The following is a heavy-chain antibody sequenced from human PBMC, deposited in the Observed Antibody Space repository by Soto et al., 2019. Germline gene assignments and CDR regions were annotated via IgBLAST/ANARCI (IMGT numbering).Heavy chain of an antibody. V-gene: IGHV3-53*01. J-gene: IGHJ4*01. CDR1: GFTVSSTY. D-gene: IGHD2-8*01. CDR3: ATWGYCTNGVCYTGIDY. Sequence: GGSLRLSCAASGFTVSSTYLTWVRQAPGKGLEWVAILYTGTDTVYADSVKGRFTISRDSSKNTFYLQMNSLRAEDTAVYYCATWGYCTNGVCYTGIDYWGRGTLVTVSS. CDR2: LYTGTDT.